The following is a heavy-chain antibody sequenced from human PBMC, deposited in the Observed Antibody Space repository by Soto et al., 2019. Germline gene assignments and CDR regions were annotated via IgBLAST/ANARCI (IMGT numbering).Heavy chain of an antibody. CDR2: VSGSGSSP. Sequence: GGSLRLSCAATGFNFVSYAMGWVRQAPGKGLEWVSGVSGSGSSPYYADSVKDRLTISKDKSKNTLYLDLNNLRSEDTAVYFCVKGKESGYRGAFDSWGQGTMVTVSS. J-gene: IGHJ4*02. D-gene: IGHD5-18*01. CDR1: GFNFVSYA. V-gene: IGHV3-23*01. CDR3: VKGKESGYRGAFDS.